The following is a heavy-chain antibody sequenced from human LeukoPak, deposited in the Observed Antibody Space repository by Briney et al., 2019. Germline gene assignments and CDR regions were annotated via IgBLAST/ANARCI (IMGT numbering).Heavy chain of an antibody. CDR2: IKSKTDGGTT. J-gene: IGHJ4*02. V-gene: IGHV3-15*01. CDR3: TTEKGLTIFGVVDY. Sequence: GGSLRLSCAASGSTFSNAWMSWVRQAPGKGLEWVGRIKSKTDGGTTDYAAPVKGRFTISRDDSKNTLYLQMNSLKTEDTAVYYCTTEKGLTIFGVVDYWGQGTLVTVSS. D-gene: IGHD3-3*01. CDR1: GSTFSNAW.